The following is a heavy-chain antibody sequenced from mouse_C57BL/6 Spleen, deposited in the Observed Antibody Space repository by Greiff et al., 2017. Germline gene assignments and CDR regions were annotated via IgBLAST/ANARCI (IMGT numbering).Heavy chain of an antibody. J-gene: IGHJ1*03. V-gene: IGHV1-82*01. CDR3: GRWGEGYFDV. CDR2: IYPGDGDT. Sequence: QVQLQQSGPELVKPGASVKISCKASGYAFSSSWMNWVKQRPGKGLEWIGRIYPGDGDTNYNGKFKGKATLTADKSSSTAYMQLSSLTSEHSAVYFFGRWGEGYFDVWGTGTTVTVSS. CDR1: GYAFSSSW.